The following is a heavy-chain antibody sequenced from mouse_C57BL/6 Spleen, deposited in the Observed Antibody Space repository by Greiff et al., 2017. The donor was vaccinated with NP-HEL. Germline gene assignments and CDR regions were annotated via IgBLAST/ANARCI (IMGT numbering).Heavy chain of an antibody. J-gene: IGHJ3*01. CDR2: IDPSDSYT. V-gene: IGHV1-59*01. CDR1: GYTFTSYW. CDR3: VRELDVGLSY. Sequence: VQLQQPGAELVRPGTSVKLSCKASGYTFTSYWMHWVKQRPGQGLEWIGVIDPSDSYTNYTQKFTGTATLTVDTSSSTAYMQLSSLTSEDSAVYYCVRELDVGLSYWGQGTLVTVSA. D-gene: IGHD4-1*01.